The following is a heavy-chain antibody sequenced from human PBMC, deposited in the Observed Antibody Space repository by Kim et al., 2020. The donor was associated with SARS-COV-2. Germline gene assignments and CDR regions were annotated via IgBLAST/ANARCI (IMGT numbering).Heavy chain of an antibody. J-gene: IGHJ5*02. CDR1: GFTFSSYS. V-gene: IGHV3-21*01. Sequence: GGSLRLSCAASGFTFSSYSMNWVRQAPGKGLEWVSSISSSSSYIYYADSVKGRFTISRDNAKNSLYLQMNSLRAEDTAVYYCARKWFAECWFDPWGQGTLVTVSS. D-gene: IGHD3-10*01. CDR2: ISSSSSYI. CDR3: ARKWFAECWFDP.